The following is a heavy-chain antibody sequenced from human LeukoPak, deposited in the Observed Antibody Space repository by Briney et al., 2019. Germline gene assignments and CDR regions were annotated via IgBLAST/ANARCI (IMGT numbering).Heavy chain of an antibody. CDR2: ISGSAVIT. D-gene: IGHD3-3*01. Sequence: PGGSLRLSCAASGFTLSSYAMTWVRQAPGKGLEWVSAISGSAVITFYADSVKGRFTISRDNSKNTLYLQMNSLRAEDTALYYCAKSRLSGINDAFDIWGQGTMVTVSS. V-gene: IGHV3-23*01. CDR1: GFTLSSYA. CDR3: AKSRLSGINDAFDI. J-gene: IGHJ3*02.